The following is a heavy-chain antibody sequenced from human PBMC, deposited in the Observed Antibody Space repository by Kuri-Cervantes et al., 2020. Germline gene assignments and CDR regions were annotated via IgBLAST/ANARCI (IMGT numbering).Heavy chain of an antibody. CDR2: IWYDGSNK. D-gene: IGHD6-13*01. Sequence: GESLKISCAASGFTFSSYGMHWVRQAPGKGLEWVAVIWYDGSNKYYADSVKGRFTISRDNSKNTLYLQMNSLRAEDTAVYYCARTNAYYYSSSWQHDDYWGQGTLVTVSS. CDR3: ARTNAYYYSSSWQHDDY. V-gene: IGHV3-33*01. J-gene: IGHJ4*02. CDR1: GFTFSSYG.